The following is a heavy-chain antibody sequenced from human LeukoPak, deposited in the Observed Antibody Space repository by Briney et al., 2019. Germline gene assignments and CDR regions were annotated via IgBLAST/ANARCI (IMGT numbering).Heavy chain of an antibody. Sequence: PGGSLRLSCAASGFTFSSYGMHWVRQAPGKGLGWVAFIRYDGSNKYYADSVKGRFTISRDNAKNSLYLQMNSLRAEDTAVYYCAREYSSSSWGDYWGQGTLVTVSS. D-gene: IGHD6-6*01. CDR3: AREYSSSSWGDY. J-gene: IGHJ4*02. CDR2: IRYDGSNK. CDR1: GFTFSSYG. V-gene: IGHV3-30*02.